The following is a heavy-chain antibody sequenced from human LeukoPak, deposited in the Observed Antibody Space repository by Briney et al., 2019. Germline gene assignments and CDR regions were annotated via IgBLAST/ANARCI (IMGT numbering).Heavy chain of an antibody. CDR1: GYSISTGHY. CDR2: IYHSGKT. Sequence: SETLSLTCNVSGYSISTGHYWGWIRQPPGKGLEWIGKIYHSGKTYYNLSLKSRVTISIDTSKNQFSLKLSSVTAADTAVYYCARAFSIAARPWDYWGRGTLVTVSS. D-gene: IGHD6-6*01. CDR3: ARAFSIAARPWDY. V-gene: IGHV4-38-2*02. J-gene: IGHJ4*02.